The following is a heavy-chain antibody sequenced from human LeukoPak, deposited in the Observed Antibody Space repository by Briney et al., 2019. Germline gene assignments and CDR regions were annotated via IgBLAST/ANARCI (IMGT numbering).Heavy chain of an antibody. CDR3: ARDRTFDYSEGVFDS. CDR2: ISGSGGST. D-gene: IGHD3-16*01. Sequence: PGGSLRLSCAASGFTFSSYAMSWVRQAPGQWLEWVSAISGSGGSTYYADSVEGRFTISRDNSKNTLYLQMNSLRAEDTAVYYCARDRTFDYSEGVFDSWGQGTLVTVSS. CDR1: GFTFSSYA. J-gene: IGHJ4*02. V-gene: IGHV3-23*01.